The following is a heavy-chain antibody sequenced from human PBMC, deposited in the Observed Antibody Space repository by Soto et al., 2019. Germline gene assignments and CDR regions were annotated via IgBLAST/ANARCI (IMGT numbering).Heavy chain of an antibody. Sequence: SETLSLTCTVSGGSISSYYWSWIRQPPGKGLEWILYIYYSGSTNYNPSLKSRVTISVDTSKNKFSLKLSSVTAADTAVYYCARDRKDYDILTGYYRDYFDXWGQGTLVTVSX. CDR1: GGSISSYY. V-gene: IGHV4-59*01. CDR3: ARDRKDYDILTGYYRDYFDX. CDR2: IYYSGST. J-gene: IGHJ4*02. D-gene: IGHD3-9*01.